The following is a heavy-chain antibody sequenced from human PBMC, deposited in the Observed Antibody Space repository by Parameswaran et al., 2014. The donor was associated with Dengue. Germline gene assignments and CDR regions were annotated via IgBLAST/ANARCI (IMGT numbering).Heavy chain of an antibody. Sequence: WVRQAPGQGLEWMGIINPSGGSTSYAQKFQGRVTMTRDTSTSTVYMELSSLRSEDTAVYYCARAMTTVTKTSGYWGQGTLVTVSS. J-gene: IGHJ4*02. CDR2: INPSGGST. V-gene: IGHV1-46*01. D-gene: IGHD4-17*01. CDR3: ARAMTTVTKTSGY.